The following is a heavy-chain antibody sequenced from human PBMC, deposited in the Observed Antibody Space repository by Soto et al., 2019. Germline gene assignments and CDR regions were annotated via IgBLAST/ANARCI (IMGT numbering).Heavy chain of an antibody. CDR2: IYSGGST. D-gene: IGHD2-2*01. CDR1: GFTVSSNY. Sequence: PGGSLRLSCAASGFTVSSNYMSWVRQAPGKGLEWVSVIYSGGSTYYADSVKGRFTISRDNSKNTLYLQMNSLRAEDTAVYYCARTLVVPAAIDAFDIWGQGTMVTVS. J-gene: IGHJ3*02. V-gene: IGHV3-66*01. CDR3: ARTLVVPAAIDAFDI.